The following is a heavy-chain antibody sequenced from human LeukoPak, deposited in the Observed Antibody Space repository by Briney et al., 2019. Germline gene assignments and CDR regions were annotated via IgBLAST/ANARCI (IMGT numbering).Heavy chain of an antibody. CDR2: IYYSGNT. Sequence: WVRQPPGKRLEWIGSIYYSGNTQYSPSLRSRVTISVDTSKNEFSLKLRSVTAADTAVYYCARLHDYGDYYADYWGQGTLVTVSS. J-gene: IGHJ4*02. V-gene: IGHV4-39*01. CDR3: ARLHDYGDYYADY. D-gene: IGHD4-17*01.